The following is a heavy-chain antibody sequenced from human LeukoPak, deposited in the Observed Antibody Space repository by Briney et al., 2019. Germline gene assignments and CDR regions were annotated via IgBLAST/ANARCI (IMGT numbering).Heavy chain of an antibody. D-gene: IGHD2-8*01. CDR3: AKEGHKHGIPYFDC. J-gene: IGHJ4*02. V-gene: IGHV3-23*01. CDR2: INDDGGST. CDR1: GFTFTNYA. Sequence: GGSLRLSCAASGFTFTNYAMSWVRQAPGKGLEWVSGINDDGGSTYYAGSVKGRFTISRDNSRNTLYLQMNSLRADDTAVYYCAKEGHKHGIPYFDCWGQGALVTVSS.